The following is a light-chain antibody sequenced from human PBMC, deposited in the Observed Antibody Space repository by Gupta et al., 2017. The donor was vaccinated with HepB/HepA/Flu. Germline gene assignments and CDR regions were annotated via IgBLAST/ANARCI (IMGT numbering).Light chain of an antibody. J-gene: IGKJ1*01. CDR2: GAS. CDR3: QQYGSSPWT. V-gene: IGKV3-20*01. CDR1: QSVSSSY. Sequence: DSVLTQSPGTLSLSPGERATLSCRASQSVSSSYLAWYQQKPSQAPRLLIYGASSRATGIPDRFSGSGSGTDFTLTISRLEPEDFAVYYCQQYGSSPWTFGQGTKVEIK.